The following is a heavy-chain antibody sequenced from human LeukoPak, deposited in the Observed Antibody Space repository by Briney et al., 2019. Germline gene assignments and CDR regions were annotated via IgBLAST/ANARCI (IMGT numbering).Heavy chain of an antibody. D-gene: IGHD6-19*01. CDR1: GGTFSSYA. CDR3: ASIAVAVRSRHYYYYMDV. J-gene: IGHJ6*03. V-gene: IGHV1-69*05. CDR2: IIPIFGTA. Sequence: GASLKVSCKASGGTFSSYAISWVRQAPGQGLEWMGGIIPIFGTANYAQKFQGRVTITTDESTSTAYMELSSLRSEDTAVYYCASIAVAVRSRHYYYYMDVWGKGTTVTVSS.